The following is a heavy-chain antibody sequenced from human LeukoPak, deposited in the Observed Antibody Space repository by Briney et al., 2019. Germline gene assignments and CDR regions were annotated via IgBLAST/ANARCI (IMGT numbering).Heavy chain of an antibody. J-gene: IGHJ4*02. Sequence: ASVKVSCKASGYTFSTYGISWVRQAPGQGLEWTGWISAYNDNTNYAQKLQGRVTVTTDTSTTTAYMELRSLRSDDTAVYYCARGGWEQEKDYWGQGTLVTVSS. CDR1: GYTFSTYG. D-gene: IGHD1-26*01. CDR3: ARGGWEQEKDY. V-gene: IGHV1-18*01. CDR2: ISAYNDNT.